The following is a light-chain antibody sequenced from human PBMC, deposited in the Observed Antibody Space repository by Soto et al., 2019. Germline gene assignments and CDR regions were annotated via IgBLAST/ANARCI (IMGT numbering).Light chain of an antibody. V-gene: IGKV1-5*01. CDR3: QPLRT. CDR2: DAS. CDR1: QNINNW. J-gene: IGKJ4*02. Sequence: DVQMTQSPSTLSASVGDRVTITCRASQNINNWIAWYHQKPGKAPKMLIYDASTLESGVPSRFGGSGFGTEFRFTIRRLAADYFGRYYCQPLRTVGRGTKGEIK.